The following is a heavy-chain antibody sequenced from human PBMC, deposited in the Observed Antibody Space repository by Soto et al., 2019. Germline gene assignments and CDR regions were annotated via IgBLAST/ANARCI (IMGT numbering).Heavy chain of an antibody. CDR3: ARGRGVILWFGELNGMDV. CDR1: GGSISSGGYY. V-gene: IGHV4-31*03. Sequence: SETLSLTCTVSGGSISSGGYYWSWIRQHPGKGLEWIGYIYYSGSTYYNPSLKSRVTISVDTSKNQFSLKLSSVTAADTAVYYCARGRGVILWFGELNGMDVWGQGTTVTVSS. D-gene: IGHD3-10*01. CDR2: IYYSGST. J-gene: IGHJ6*02.